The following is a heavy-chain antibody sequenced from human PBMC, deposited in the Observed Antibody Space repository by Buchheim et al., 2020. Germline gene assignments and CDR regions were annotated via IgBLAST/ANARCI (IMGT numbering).Heavy chain of an antibody. CDR3: ARGDGIYYDSSGYYSDY. V-gene: IGHV4-34*01. CDR2: INHSGST. J-gene: IGHJ4*02. CDR1: GGSFSGYY. Sequence: QVQLQQWGAGLLKPSETLSLTCAVYGGSFSGYYWSWIRQPPGKGLEWIGEINHSGSTNYNPSLKSRVTISVDTFKNQFSLKLSSVTAADTAVYYCARGDGIYYDSSGYYSDYWGQGTL. D-gene: IGHD3-22*01.